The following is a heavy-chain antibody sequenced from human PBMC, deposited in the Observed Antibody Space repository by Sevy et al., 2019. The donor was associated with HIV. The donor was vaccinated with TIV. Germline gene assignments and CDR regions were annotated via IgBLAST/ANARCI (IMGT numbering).Heavy chain of an antibody. J-gene: IGHJ6*02. CDR3: ARDESGINDFWSGYYPLLYYYYGMDV. CDR2: ISAYNGNT. Sequence: ASVKVSCKASGYTFTSYGISWVRQAPGQGLEWMGWISAYNGNTNYAQKLQGRVTMTTDTSTSTAYMGLRSLRSDDTAVYYCARDESGINDFWSGYYPLLYYYYGMDVWGQGTTVTVSS. D-gene: IGHD3-3*01. V-gene: IGHV1-18*01. CDR1: GYTFTSYG.